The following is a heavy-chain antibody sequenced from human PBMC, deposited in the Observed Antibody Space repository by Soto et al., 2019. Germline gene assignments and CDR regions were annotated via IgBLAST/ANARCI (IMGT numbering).Heavy chain of an antibody. J-gene: IGHJ6*02. CDR3: ARDLGYSYGYYYYYGMDV. CDR1: GYTFTGYY. D-gene: IGHD5-18*01. CDR2: INPNSGGT. V-gene: IGHV1-2*02. Sequence: ASVKVSCKASGYTFTGYYMYWVRQAPGQGLEWMGWINPNSGGTNYAQKFQGRVTMTRDTSISTAYMELSRLRSDDTAVYYCARDLGYSYGYYYYYGMDVWGQGTTVTVSS.